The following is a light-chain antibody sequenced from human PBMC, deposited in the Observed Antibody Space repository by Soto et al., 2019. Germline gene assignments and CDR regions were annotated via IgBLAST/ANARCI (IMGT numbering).Light chain of an antibody. CDR2: TGS. CDR1: QAIDSW. CDR3: QQHNSNPLT. J-gene: IGKJ4*01. V-gene: IGKV1-12*01. Sequence: DIQMTQSPSSVSASVGDRVTITCRASQAIDSWLAWYQQKPGEAPKLLIFTGSLLHSGVPPRFSGSGSGTDFTLTISSLQPEDFATYYCQQHNSNPLTFGGGTKVEIK.